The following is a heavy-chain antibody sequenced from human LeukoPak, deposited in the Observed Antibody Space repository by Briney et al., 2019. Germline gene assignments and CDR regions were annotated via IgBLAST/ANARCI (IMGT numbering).Heavy chain of an antibody. Sequence: ASVKVSCKASGYTFTSYAMNWVRQAPGQGLEWMGWINTNTGNPTCAQGFTGRFVFSLDTSVSTAYLQISSLKAEDTAVYYCARRRYNRWTVTPSLFHYYYGMDVWGQGTTVTVSS. V-gene: IGHV7-4-1*02. CDR3: ARRRYNRWTVTPSLFHYYYGMDV. CDR1: GYTFTSYA. J-gene: IGHJ6*02. CDR2: INTNTGNP. D-gene: IGHD4-17*01.